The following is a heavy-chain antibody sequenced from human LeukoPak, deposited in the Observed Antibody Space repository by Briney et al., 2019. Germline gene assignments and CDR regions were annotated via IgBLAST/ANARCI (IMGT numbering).Heavy chain of an antibody. J-gene: IGHJ4*02. CDR1: GFTFSSNY. D-gene: IGHD2-15*01. CDR3: ARGRGYCSGGNCYTVLDH. CDR2: IKVDGSEK. V-gene: IGHV3-7*01. Sequence: GGSLRLSCAASGFTFSSNYMSWVRQAPGKGLEWVANIKVDGSEKDYADSVKGRFTISRDNAKSSLYLQMNSLRAEDTAVYYCARGRGYCSGGNCYTVLDHWGQGTLVSVSS.